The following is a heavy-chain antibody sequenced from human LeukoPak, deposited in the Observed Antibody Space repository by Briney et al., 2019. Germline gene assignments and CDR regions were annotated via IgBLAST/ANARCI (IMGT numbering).Heavy chain of an antibody. D-gene: IGHD6-13*01. V-gene: IGHV3-48*01. CDR3: ARDSRQQLPH. Sequence: GSLRLSCAASGFPFSNHAMNWIRQAPGKGLEWLSYISSSSSVIYYAESVKGRFTISRDNAKNSLYLQMSSLRAEDTAVYYYARDSRQQLPHWGQGTLVTVSS. J-gene: IGHJ4*02. CDR2: ISSSSSVI. CDR1: GFPFSNHA.